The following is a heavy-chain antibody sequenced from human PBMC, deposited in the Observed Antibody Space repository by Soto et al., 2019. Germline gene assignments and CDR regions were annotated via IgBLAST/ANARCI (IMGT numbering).Heavy chain of an antibody. J-gene: IGHJ3*02. CDR3: ARYIVVVTATYAFDI. CDR1: GFIFSSYA. D-gene: IGHD2-21*02. CDR2: ISYDGSNK. V-gene: IGHV3-30-3*01. Sequence: QVQLVESGGGVVQPGRSLRLSCAASGFIFSSYAMRWVRQAPGKGLEWVAVISYDGSNKYYADSVKGRFTISRDNSKNTLYLQMNSLRAEDTAVYYCARYIVVVTATYAFDIWGQGTMVTVSS.